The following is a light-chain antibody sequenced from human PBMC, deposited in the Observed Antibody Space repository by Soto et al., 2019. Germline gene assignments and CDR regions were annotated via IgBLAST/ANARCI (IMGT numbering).Light chain of an antibody. Sequence: EIVLTQSPATLSLSPGERATLSCRASQSFGSYLAFYQQKPGQAPRPIIYVASKRAPGVSARFSGSGSGTDFTLTIRSLEHEDIAVCHRLQRSIRFTFGAGTKVDIK. CDR2: VAS. J-gene: IGKJ3*01. V-gene: IGKV3-11*01. CDR3: LQRSIRFT. CDR1: QSFGSY.